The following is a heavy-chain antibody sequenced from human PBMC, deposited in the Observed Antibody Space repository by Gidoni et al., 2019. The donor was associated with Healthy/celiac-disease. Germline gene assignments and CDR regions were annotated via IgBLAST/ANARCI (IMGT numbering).Heavy chain of an antibody. J-gene: IGHJ6*02. CDR1: GFTLRNAW. V-gene: IGHV3-15*01. Sequence: EVQLVESGGGLVKPGGSLRTSCAASGFTLRNAWMSWVRQAPGKGLEWVGRIKSKTDGGTTDYAAPVKGRFTISRDDSKNTLYLQMNSLKTEDTAVYYCKNSWGVYYYYGMDVWGQGTTVTVSS. CDR3: KNSWGVYYYYGMDV. CDR2: IKSKTDGGTT. D-gene: IGHD3-16*01.